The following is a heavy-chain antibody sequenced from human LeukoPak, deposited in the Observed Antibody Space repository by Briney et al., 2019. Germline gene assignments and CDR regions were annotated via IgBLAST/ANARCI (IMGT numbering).Heavy chain of an antibody. Sequence: GGSLRLSCAASGLTFSSHWMHWVRQAPGKGLVWVSRINSDGSSTSYADSVKGRFTISRDNAKNTLYLQMNSLRAEDTAVYYCATNSEYYYDSSGYANWGQGTLVTVSS. J-gene: IGHJ4*02. D-gene: IGHD3-22*01. CDR2: INSDGSST. V-gene: IGHV3-74*01. CDR3: ATNSEYYYDSSGYAN. CDR1: GLTFSSHW.